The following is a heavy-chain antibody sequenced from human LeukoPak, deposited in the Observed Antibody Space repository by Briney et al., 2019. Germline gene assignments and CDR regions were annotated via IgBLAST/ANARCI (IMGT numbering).Heavy chain of an antibody. Sequence: GGSLRLSCAASGFTFSSSAMNWVRQAPGKGLEWVSYISSAASTRYYADSVKGRFTISRDNAKNSLYLQMNSLRGEDTAVYYCARDVSYYGGDWFDPGGQGTLVTVS. CDR2: ISSAASTR. J-gene: IGHJ5*02. CDR1: GFTFSSSA. V-gene: IGHV3-48*03. CDR3: ARDVSYYGGDWFDP. D-gene: IGHD4-23*01.